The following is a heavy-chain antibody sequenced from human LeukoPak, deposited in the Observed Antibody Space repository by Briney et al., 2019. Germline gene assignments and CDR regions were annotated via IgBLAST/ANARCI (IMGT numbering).Heavy chain of an antibody. CDR2: IYYSGST. J-gene: IGHJ4*02. V-gene: IGHV4-39*01. CDR3: ARRNYNILTGYYPFDY. Sequence: SETLSLTCTVSGGSISSSSYYWGWIRQPPGKGLEWIGSIYYSGSTYYNPSLKGRVTISVDTSKNQFSLKLSSVTAADTAVYYCARRNYNILTGYYPFDYWGQGTLVTVSS. CDR1: GGSISSSSYY. D-gene: IGHD3-9*01.